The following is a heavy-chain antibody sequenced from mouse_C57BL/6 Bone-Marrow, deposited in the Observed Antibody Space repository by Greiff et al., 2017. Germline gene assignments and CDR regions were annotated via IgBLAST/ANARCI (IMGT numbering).Heavy chain of an antibody. Sequence: QVQLQQPGAELVKPGASVKLSCKASGYTFTSYWMHWVKQRPGQGLEWIGMIHPNSGSTNYNEKFKGKATLTVDKSSSTAYMQLSSLTSEDSAVYYCARGITTPQFDYWGQGTTVTVSS. CDR3: ARGITTPQFDY. J-gene: IGHJ2*01. CDR1: GYTFTSYW. V-gene: IGHV1-64*01. D-gene: IGHD1-1*01. CDR2: IHPNSGST.